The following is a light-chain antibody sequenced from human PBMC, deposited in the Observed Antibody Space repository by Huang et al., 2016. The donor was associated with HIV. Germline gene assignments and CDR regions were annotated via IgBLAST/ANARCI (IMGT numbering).Light chain of an antibody. CDR2: LSS. Sequence: DIVMTQSPLSLPVTPGVSASISCRTSESLLHSNVHNYLVWYLQKPGQSPQLLMYLSSKRDSGVPDRFSSSGSVAAFTLKISRVEAEDFVVYYCMQALQTPRTFGQGTRLQIK. CDR3: MQALQTPRT. J-gene: IGKJ5*01. V-gene: IGKV2-28*01. CDR1: ESLLHSNVHNY.